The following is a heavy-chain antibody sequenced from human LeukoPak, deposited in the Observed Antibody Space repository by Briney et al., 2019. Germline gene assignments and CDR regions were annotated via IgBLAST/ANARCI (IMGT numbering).Heavy chain of an antibody. CDR1: GFTFSSYG. CDR2: ISYDGSNK. V-gene: IGHV3-30*18. Sequence: GRSLRLSCAASGFTFSSYGMHWVRQAPGKGLEWVAVISYDGSNKYYADSVKGRFTISRDNSKNTLYLQMNSLRAEDTAVYYCAKDGHYYDSSGYHHDAFDIWGQGTMVTVSS. D-gene: IGHD3-22*01. J-gene: IGHJ3*02. CDR3: AKDGHYYDSSGYHHDAFDI.